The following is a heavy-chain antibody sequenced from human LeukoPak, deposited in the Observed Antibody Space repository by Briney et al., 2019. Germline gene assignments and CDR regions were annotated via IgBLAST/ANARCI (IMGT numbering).Heavy chain of an antibody. V-gene: IGHV3-9*01. CDR3: AREGGDCCY. CDR1: GFTFDDYA. Sequence: PGGSLRLSCAASGFTFDDYAMHWVRQAPGKGLEWVSGISWNSGSIGYADSVKGRLTISRDNAKNSLCLQMNSLRAEDTAVYYCAREGGDCCYWGQGTLVTVSS. D-gene: IGHD2-21*01. CDR2: ISWNSGSI. J-gene: IGHJ4*02.